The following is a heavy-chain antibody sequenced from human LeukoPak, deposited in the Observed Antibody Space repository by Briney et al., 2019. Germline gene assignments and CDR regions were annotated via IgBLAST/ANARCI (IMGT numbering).Heavy chain of an antibody. CDR1: GYNFAIYG. J-gene: IGHJ5*02. CDR3: ARGADANSYHEYNYLDP. V-gene: IGHV1-18*01. D-gene: IGHD2-2*01. CDR2: ISAYNSDT. Sequence: ASLKVSCKTSGYNFAIYGITWVRQAPGQGLEWMRWISAYNSDTYYAQKFKDRVTMTRDSSTATVYMEIKSLTFDDTAVYYCARGADANSYHEYNYLDPWGQGTLVTVSS.